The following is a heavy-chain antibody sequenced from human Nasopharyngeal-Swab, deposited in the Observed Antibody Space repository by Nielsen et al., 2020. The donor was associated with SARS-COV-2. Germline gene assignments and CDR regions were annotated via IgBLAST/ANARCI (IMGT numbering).Heavy chain of an antibody. CDR2: IKQDGSEK. J-gene: IGHJ6*02. CDR3: ASLGYCSSTSCTLRYYYYYGMDV. V-gene: IGHV3-7*01. D-gene: IGHD2-2*01. Sequence: WLRQPPWKGLEWVANIKQDGSEKYYVDSVKGRFTISRDNAKNSLYLQMNSLRAEDTAVYYCASLGYCSSTSCTLRYYYYYGMDVWGQGTTITVSS.